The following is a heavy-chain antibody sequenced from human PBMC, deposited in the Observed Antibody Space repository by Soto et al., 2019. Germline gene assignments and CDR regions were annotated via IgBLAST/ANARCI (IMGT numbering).Heavy chain of an antibody. CDR3: ARDRVTMVRGVILGYNWFDP. Sequence: QVQLQESGPGLVKPSQTLSLTCTVSGGSISSGDYYWSWIRQPPGKGLEWIGYIYYSGSTYYNPSLKGRVTISVDTSKNQFSLKLSSVTAADTAVYYCARDRVTMVRGVILGYNWFDPWGQGTLVTVSS. D-gene: IGHD3-10*01. CDR2: IYYSGST. J-gene: IGHJ5*02. V-gene: IGHV4-30-4*01. CDR1: GGSISSGDYY.